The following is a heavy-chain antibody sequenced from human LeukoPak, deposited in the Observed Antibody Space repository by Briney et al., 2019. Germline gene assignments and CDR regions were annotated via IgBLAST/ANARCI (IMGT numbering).Heavy chain of an antibody. CDR1: GFTFSSYG. J-gene: IGHJ3*02. D-gene: IGHD3-10*01. V-gene: IGHV3-30*19. CDR2: ISYDGNNK. Sequence: GGSLRLSCAASGFTFSSYGMHWVRQAPGKGLEWVTIISYDGNNKNYADSVKGRFTISRDNSKNTLYLQMNSLRAEDTAVYCCASTSKDSGVQGGQRGAFDIWGQGTMVTVSS. CDR3: ASTSKDSGVQGGQRGAFDI.